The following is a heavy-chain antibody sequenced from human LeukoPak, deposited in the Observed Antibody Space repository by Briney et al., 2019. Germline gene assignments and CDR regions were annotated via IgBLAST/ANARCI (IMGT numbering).Heavy chain of an antibody. CDR3: ARIPIDYYDSSGTFDI. CDR2: ISYSGSA. J-gene: IGHJ3*02. V-gene: IGHV4-38-2*02. D-gene: IGHD3-22*01. Sequence: PSETLSLTCTVSGYSISSGYYWGWIRQPPGKGLEWIGYISYSGSANYNPSLKSRVTISVDTSKNQFSLKLSSATAADTAVYYCARIPIDYYDSSGTFDIWGQGTMVTVSS. CDR1: GYSISSGYY.